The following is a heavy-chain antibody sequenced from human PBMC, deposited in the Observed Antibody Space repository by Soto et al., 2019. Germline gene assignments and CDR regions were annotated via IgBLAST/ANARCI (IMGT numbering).Heavy chain of an antibody. V-gene: IGHV2-5*02. CDR3: ARLRCLQFRCPNYYFDY. CDR2: IFWDDDK. CDR1: GFSLSTTGVG. Sequence: QITLKESGPSLVKPTQTLTLTCTFSGFSLSTTGVGVGWIRQPPGKALEWLALIFWDDDKRYSPPLKSRLTTTKDTLKNPLVLTITNIDPLDTATYYCARLRCLQFRCPNYYFDYWGQGTLVTVSS. J-gene: IGHJ4*02. D-gene: IGHD1-1*01.